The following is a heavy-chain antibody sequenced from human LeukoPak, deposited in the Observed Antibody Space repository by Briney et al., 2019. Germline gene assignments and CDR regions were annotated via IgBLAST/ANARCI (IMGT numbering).Heavy chain of an antibody. CDR1: GGSISSSSYY. CDR3: ARRVLYSSSSRNAFDI. CDR2: IYYSGST. J-gene: IGHJ3*02. Sequence: PSETLSLTCTVSGGSISSSSYYWGWIRQPPGKGLEWIGSIYYSGSTNYNPSLKSRVTISVDTSKNQFSLKLSSVTAADTAVYYCARRVLYSSSSRNAFDIWGQGTMVTVSS. D-gene: IGHD6-6*01. V-gene: IGHV4-39*07.